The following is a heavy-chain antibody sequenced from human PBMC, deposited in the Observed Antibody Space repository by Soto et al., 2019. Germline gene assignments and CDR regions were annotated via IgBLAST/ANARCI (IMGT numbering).Heavy chain of an antibody. CDR2: ISSSGSTI. J-gene: IGHJ5*02. Sequence: GGSLRLSCAASGFTFSDYYMSWIRQAPGKGLEWVSYISSSGSTIYYADSVKGRFTISRDNAKNSLYLQMNSLRAEDKAVYYCAREGGYCSGGSCYNWFDPWGQGTLVTVSS. CDR3: AREGGYCSGGSCYNWFDP. D-gene: IGHD2-15*01. CDR1: GFTFSDYY. V-gene: IGHV3-11*01.